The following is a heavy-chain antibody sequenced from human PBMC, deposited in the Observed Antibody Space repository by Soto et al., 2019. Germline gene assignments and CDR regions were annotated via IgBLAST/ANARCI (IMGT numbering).Heavy chain of an antibody. CDR2: SRNKGNSYTT. CDR3: TRWLSGWGD. Sequence: VQLVESGGGLVQPGGSLRLSCEVSGFTLSDDSMDWVRQAPGKGLVWVGRSRNKGNSYTTEYAPSVKGRFTISRDDSKNSLYLQMNSLSTEGRAVYSCTRWLSGWGDWGQGTLVTVSS. D-gene: IGHD3-16*01. V-gene: IGHV3-72*01. J-gene: IGHJ4*02. CDR1: GFTLSDDS.